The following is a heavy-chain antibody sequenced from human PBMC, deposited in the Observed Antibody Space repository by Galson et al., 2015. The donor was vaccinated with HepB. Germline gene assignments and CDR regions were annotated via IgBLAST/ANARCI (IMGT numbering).Heavy chain of an antibody. V-gene: IGHV5-51*01. Sequence: QSGAEVKKPGESLKISCKSSGYRFTNYWIGWVRQMPGKGLEWMGIIYPYDSDTRYNPSFRGQVTFSADTSTDTAYLRWNSLKASDTAMYYCARKDYGTGSMDVWGQGTPVTVSS. J-gene: IGHJ6*02. CDR1: GYRFTNYW. CDR3: ARKDYGTGSMDV. D-gene: IGHD3-10*01. CDR2: IYPYDSDT.